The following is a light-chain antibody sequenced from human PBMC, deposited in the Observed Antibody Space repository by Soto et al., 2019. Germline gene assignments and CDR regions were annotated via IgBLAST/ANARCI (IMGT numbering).Light chain of an antibody. CDR3: QQLNSYPLT. V-gene: IGKV3D-20*02. J-gene: IGKJ4*01. Sequence: DIVLTQSPGTLSLSPGERAALSRRASQSVSSSNLAWYQQKPAQAPRLLIYAASRRAPGIPERFSGSGSGTDFTLTISRLEPEDFATYYCQQLNSYPLTFGGGTKV. CDR1: QSVSSSN. CDR2: AAS.